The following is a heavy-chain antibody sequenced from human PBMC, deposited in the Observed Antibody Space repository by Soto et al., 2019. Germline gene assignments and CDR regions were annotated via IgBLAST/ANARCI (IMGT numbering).Heavy chain of an antibody. CDR2: IYYSGST. Sequence: SETLSLTCTVSGGSISSGGYYWSWIRQHPGKGLEWIGYIYYSGSTYYNPSLKSRGTISVDTSKNQFSLKLSSVTAADTAVYYCARVGPHYYDSSGDAFDIWGQGTMVTVSS. J-gene: IGHJ3*02. V-gene: IGHV4-31*03. CDR1: GGSISSGGYY. D-gene: IGHD3-22*01. CDR3: ARVGPHYYDSSGDAFDI.